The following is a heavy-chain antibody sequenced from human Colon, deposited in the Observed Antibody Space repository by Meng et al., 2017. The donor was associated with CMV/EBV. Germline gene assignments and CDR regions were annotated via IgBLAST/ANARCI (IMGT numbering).Heavy chain of an antibody. CDR2: IYWDDEK. V-gene: IGHV2-5*02. J-gene: IGHJ4*02. CDR1: SLDTRAVR. D-gene: IGHD1-26*01. CDR3: ARRGSGSYAFDH. Sequence: SLDTRAVRVAWLRQPPGKALEWLALIYWDDEKRYNPSLQNRLTISNDTSKNQVLLTMTNMDPADTATYYCARRGSGSYAFDHWGQGTLVTVSS.